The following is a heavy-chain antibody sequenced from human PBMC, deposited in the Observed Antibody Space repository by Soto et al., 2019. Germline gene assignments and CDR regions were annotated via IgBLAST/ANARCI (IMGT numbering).Heavy chain of an antibody. Sequence: LRLSCAASGFTFSSYGMHWVRQGPGKGLEWVALISYDGSIKCYADSVKGRFTISRDNSKNTLYLQMSSLRAEDTAVYYCAADGYNYWGQGTLVTVSS. CDR3: AADGYNY. V-gene: IGHV3-30*03. CDR2: ISYDGSIK. CDR1: GFTFSSYG. D-gene: IGHD5-12*01. J-gene: IGHJ4*02.